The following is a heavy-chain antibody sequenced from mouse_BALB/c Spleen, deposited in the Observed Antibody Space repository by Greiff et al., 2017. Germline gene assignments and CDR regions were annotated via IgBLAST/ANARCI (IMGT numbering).Heavy chain of an antibody. CDR3: VRDEGYRAMDY. V-gene: IGHV2-9-2*01. J-gene: IGHJ4*01. D-gene: IGHD2-14*01. Sequence: VKLMESGPGLVAPSQSLSITCTVSGFSLTSYDISWIRQPPGKGLEWLGVIWTGGGTNYNSAFMSRLSISKDNSKSQVFLKMNSLQTDDTAIYYCVRDEGYRAMDYWGQGTSVTVSS. CDR2: IWTGGGT. CDR1: GFSLTSYD.